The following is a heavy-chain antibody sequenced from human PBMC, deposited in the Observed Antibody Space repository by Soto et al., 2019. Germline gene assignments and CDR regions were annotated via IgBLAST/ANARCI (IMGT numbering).Heavy chain of an antibody. Sequence: GGSLRLSCAASGFTFSSYSMNWVRQAPGKGLEWVSSISSSSSYIYYADSVKGRFTISRDNAKNSLYLQMNSLRAEDTAVYYCARDINYYDSSGYFSSEAVDIWGQGTMVTVSS. V-gene: IGHV3-21*01. CDR1: GFTFSSYS. J-gene: IGHJ3*02. D-gene: IGHD3-22*01. CDR2: ISSSSSYI. CDR3: ARDINYYDSSGYFSSEAVDI.